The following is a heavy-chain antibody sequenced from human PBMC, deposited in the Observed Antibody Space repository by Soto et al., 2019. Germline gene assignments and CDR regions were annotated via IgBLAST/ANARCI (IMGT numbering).Heavy chain of an antibody. V-gene: IGHV3-64*04. J-gene: IGHJ4*02. D-gene: IGHD1-26*01. CDR2: ISSNGGST. CDR3: ATAKSTYASAYYVY. CDR1: GFTFSSYA. Sequence: GGSLRLSCSASGFTFSSYAMHWVRQAPGKGLEYVSAISSNGGSTYYADSVKGRFTISRDNSKNTLYLQMNSLRAEDTVIYFCATAKSTYASAYYVYWGRGTEVTVSS.